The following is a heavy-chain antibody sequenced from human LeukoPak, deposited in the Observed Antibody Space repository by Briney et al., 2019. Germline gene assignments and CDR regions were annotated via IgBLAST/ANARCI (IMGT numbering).Heavy chain of an antibody. Sequence: PGGSLRLSCAASGFAFSSYAMNWVRQAPGKGLEWVSVIYSGGSTYYADSVKGRFTISRDNSKNTLYLQMNSLRAEDTAVYYCARGFQQVGRTEYFQHWGQGTLVTVSS. CDR1: GFAFSSYA. V-gene: IGHV3-23*03. J-gene: IGHJ1*01. D-gene: IGHD1-26*01. CDR2: IYSGGST. CDR3: ARGFQQVGRTEYFQH.